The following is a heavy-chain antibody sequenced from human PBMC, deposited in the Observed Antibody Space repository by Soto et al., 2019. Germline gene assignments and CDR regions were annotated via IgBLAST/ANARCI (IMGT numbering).Heavy chain of an antibody. V-gene: IGHV5-51*01. J-gene: IGHJ5*02. Sequence: GESLKISCQGSGYSFTNYWVGWVRQIPGRGLEWMGIIHPGDSDTRYSPFFQGQVTISADKSISTAYLQWSSLKASDTAMYYCARHNRYSSTWLEGWFVPWGQVTLVTVCS. D-gene: IGHD6-13*01. CDR3: ARHNRYSSTWLEGWFVP. CDR2: IHPGDSDT. CDR1: GYSFTNYW.